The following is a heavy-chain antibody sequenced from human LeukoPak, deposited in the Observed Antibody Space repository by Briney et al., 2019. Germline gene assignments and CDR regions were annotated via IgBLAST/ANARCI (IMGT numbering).Heavy chain of an antibody. CDR3: ARVRNSGFRYVDS. J-gene: IGHJ4*02. V-gene: IGHV1-18*01. CDR1: GYTLTNYA. Sequence: GASVKVSCKASGYTLTNYAISWVRQAPGQELEWVGWISAYNGNTNYAQKLQGRVTMTTDTSTSTAYMDLRSLRSDDTAVYYCARVRNSGFRYVDSWDQGTLVTVSS. D-gene: IGHD5-12*01. CDR2: ISAYNGNT.